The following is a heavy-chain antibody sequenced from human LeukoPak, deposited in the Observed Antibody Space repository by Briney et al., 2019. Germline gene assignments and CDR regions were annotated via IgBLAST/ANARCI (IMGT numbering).Heavy chain of an antibody. V-gene: IGHV1-2*02. Sequence: ASVKVSCKASGYTFTGYYMHWVRQAPGQGLEWMGWINPNSGGTNYAQKFQGRVTMTRDTSISTAYMELSRLRSDDTAVYYCARDDGSGYWSDQHYMDVWGKGTTVTISS. CDR1: GYTFTGYY. CDR2: INPNSGGT. CDR3: ARDDGSGYWSDQHYMDV. J-gene: IGHJ6*03. D-gene: IGHD3-22*01.